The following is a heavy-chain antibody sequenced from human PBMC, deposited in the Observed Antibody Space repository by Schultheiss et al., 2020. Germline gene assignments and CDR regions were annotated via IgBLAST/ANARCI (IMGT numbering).Heavy chain of an antibody. CDR3: ARAIYGMDV. CDR1: GGSITATDYY. V-gene: IGHV4-39*07. Sequence: SQTLSLTCTVSGGSITATDYYWGWIRQPPGKGLEWIGSVYSSGNTYYNPSLKSRVTISVDTSKNQFSLKLSSVTAADTAVYYCARAIYGMDVWGQGTTVTVSS. J-gene: IGHJ6*02. CDR2: VYSSGNT.